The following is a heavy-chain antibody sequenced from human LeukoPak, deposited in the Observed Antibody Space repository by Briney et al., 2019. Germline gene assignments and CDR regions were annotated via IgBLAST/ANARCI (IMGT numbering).Heavy chain of an antibody. CDR2: INPSGGST. Sequence: ASVKVSCKASGYTFTGYYMHWVRQAPGQGLEWMGIINPSGGSTSYAQKFQGRVTMTRDTSTSTVYMELSSLRSEDTAVYYCARVAPPYYYDSSGYYGLFDYWGQGTLVTVSS. J-gene: IGHJ4*02. V-gene: IGHV1-46*01. D-gene: IGHD3-22*01. CDR3: ARVAPPYYYDSSGYYGLFDY. CDR1: GYTFTGYY.